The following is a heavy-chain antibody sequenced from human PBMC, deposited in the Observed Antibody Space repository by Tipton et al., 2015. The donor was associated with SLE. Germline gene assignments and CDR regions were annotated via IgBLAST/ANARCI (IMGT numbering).Heavy chain of an antibody. D-gene: IGHD1-26*01. V-gene: IGHV4-59*11. J-gene: IGHJ4*02. Sequence: TLSLTCTVSGGSISSHYWSWIRQPPGKGLEWIGYIYYSGSTNYNPSPKSRVTISVDTSKNQFSLKLSSVTAADTAVYYCARDTGSGGGFDFWGQGALVTVSS. CDR3: ARDTGSGGGFDF. CDR1: GGSISSHY. CDR2: IYYSGST.